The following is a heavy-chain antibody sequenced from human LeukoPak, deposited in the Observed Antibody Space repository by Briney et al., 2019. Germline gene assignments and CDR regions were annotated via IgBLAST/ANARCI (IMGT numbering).Heavy chain of an antibody. V-gene: IGHV3-23*01. J-gene: IGHJ3*02. CDR2: IGANVGST. CDR1: GFTLSTFA. D-gene: IGHD2-2*01. Sequence: GGSLRLSCVASGFTLSTFAMYWLRQAPGKGLEWVSAIGANVGSTSYADSVRGRFTISRDNSKNTLYLQMNSLRAEDTAVYYCAKIPDIVVVPAGAFDIWGQGTMVTVSS. CDR3: AKIPDIVVVPAGAFDI.